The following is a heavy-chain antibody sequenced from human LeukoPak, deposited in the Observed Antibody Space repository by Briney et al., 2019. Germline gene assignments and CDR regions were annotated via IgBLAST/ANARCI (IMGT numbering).Heavy chain of an antibody. CDR3: AREGPYYDFWSGYFTASPFDY. CDR1: GFTFSSYE. Sequence: GGSLRLSCAASGFTFSSYEMNWARQAPGKGLEWVSYISSSGSTIYYADSVKGRFTISRDNAKNSLYLQMNSLRAEDTAVYYCAREGPYYDFWSGYFTASPFDYWGQGTLVTVSS. D-gene: IGHD3-3*01. CDR2: ISSSGSTI. V-gene: IGHV3-48*03. J-gene: IGHJ4*02.